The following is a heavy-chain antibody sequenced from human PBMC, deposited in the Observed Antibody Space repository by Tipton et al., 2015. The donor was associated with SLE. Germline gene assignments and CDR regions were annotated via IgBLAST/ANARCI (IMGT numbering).Heavy chain of an antibody. CDR2: IGWDSAYI. D-gene: IGHD3-9*01. J-gene: IGHJ4*02. CDR1: GFSFDDYA. Sequence: SLRLSCAASGFSFDDYAMHWVRQAPGKGLEWVAGIGWDSAYIAYEDSVKGRFTISRDNSKSSLYLQMNSLRTEDTALYYCAKVSSETGTFGLDYWGQGTLVTVSS. V-gene: IGHV3-9*01. CDR3: AKVSSETGTFGLDY.